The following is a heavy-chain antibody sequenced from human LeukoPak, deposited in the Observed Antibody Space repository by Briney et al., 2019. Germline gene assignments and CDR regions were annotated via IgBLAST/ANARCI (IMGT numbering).Heavy chain of an antibody. CDR2: IYTSGST. CDR3: ATAFFGVVIRGRVGAPVGGASHFDY. CDR1: GGSISSGSYY. J-gene: IGHJ4*02. Sequence: PSQTLSLTCTVSGGSISSGSYYWSWIRQPAGKGLEWIGRIYTSGSTNYNPSLKSRVTISVDTSKNQFSLKLSSVTAADTAVYYCATAFFGVVIRGRVGAPVGGASHFDYWGQGTLVTVSS. D-gene: IGHD3-3*01. V-gene: IGHV4-61*02.